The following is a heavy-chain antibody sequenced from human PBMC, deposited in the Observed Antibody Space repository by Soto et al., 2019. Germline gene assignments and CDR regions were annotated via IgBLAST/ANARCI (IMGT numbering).Heavy chain of an antibody. V-gene: IGHV4-4*02. CDR1: GGSIISNNW. CDR2: IYHSGRT. D-gene: IGHD7-27*01. Sequence: QVQLQESGPGLVKPSGTLSLTCGVSGGSIISNNWWTWVRQSPGKGLEWIGEIYHSGRTKYNPSLKCRVSISIDTSKNQFSLKVNSVTAADTAVYYCATCQLGEYYYAMDVWGQGTTVTVSS. CDR3: ATCQLGEYYYAMDV. J-gene: IGHJ6*02.